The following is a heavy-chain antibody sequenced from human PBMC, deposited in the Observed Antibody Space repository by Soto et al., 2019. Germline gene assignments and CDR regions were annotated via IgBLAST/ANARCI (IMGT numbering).Heavy chain of an antibody. CDR1: GYTFTSYD. CDR3: ARWPDGYYYYGMYV. J-gene: IGHJ6*02. Sequence: QVQLVQSGAEVKKPGASVKVSCKASGYTFTSYDINWVRQATGQGLEWMGWMNPNSGNTGYAQKFQGRVTMTRNTSISTSYMELSSLRSEDTAVYYCARWPDGYYYYGMYVWGQGTTVTVSS. CDR2: MNPNSGNT. V-gene: IGHV1-8*01.